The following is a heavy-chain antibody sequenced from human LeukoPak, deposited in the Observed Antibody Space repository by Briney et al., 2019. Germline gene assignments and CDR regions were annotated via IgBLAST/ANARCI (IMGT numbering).Heavy chain of an antibody. CDR3: ASWGIITIFGEAIFDAFDI. D-gene: IGHD3-3*01. CDR2: INPSGGST. V-gene: IGHV1-46*01. CDR1: GYTFTSYY. J-gene: IGHJ3*02. Sequence: ASVKVSCKASGYTFTSYYMHWVRQAPGQGLEWMGIINPSGGSTSYAQKFQGRVTMTRDTSTSTVYMELSSLRSEDTAVYYCASWGIITIFGEAIFDAFDIWGQGTMVTVSS.